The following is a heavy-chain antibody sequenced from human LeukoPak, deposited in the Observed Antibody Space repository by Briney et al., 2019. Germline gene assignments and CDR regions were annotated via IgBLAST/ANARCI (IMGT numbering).Heavy chain of an antibody. CDR1: GFTFDDYA. V-gene: IGHV3-43*02. D-gene: IGHD3-10*01. CDR2: VSGDGGST. J-gene: IGHJ4*02. CDR3: ASSVSYYGSGRPNDY. Sequence: GGSRRLSCAASGFTFDDYAMHWVRQAPGNGLDWVSLVSGDGGSTYYADSVKGRFTISRDNSKNSLYLQMNSLRTEDTALYYCASSVSYYGSGRPNDYWGQGTLVTVSS.